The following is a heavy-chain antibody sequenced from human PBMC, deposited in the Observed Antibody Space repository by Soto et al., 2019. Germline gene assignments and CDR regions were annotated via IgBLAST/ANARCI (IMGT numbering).Heavy chain of an antibody. Sequence: HPRWSLRLSCSASVFSLSSYQMNWFRQAPGKGLEWILYISSSDSTIFYADSVKGRFTVSRDNANNSLYLQMNSLRADDTAVYYCARFDYDSDYYYGMDVWGQGTTVTVSS. CDR3: ARFDYDSDYYYGMDV. V-gene: IGHV3-48*03. CDR2: ISSSDSTI. D-gene: IGHD4-17*01. J-gene: IGHJ6*02. CDR1: VFSLSSYQ.